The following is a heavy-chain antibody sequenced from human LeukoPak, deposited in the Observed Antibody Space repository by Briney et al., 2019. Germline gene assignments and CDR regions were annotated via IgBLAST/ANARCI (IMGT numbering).Heavy chain of an antibody. V-gene: IGHV4-4*02. Sequence: SETLSLTCAVSGGSISSSNWWSWVRQPPGKGLEWIGEIYHSGSTNYDPSLKSRVTISVDKSKNQFSLKLSSVTAADTAVYYCARRPYSSGNYKGAFDIWGQGTMVTVSS. CDR2: IYHSGST. CDR3: ARRPYSSGNYKGAFDI. D-gene: IGHD3-10*01. CDR1: GGSISSSNW. J-gene: IGHJ3*02.